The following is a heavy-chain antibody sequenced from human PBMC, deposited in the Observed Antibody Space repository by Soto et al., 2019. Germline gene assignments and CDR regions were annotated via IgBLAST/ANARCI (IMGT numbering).Heavy chain of an antibody. Sequence: ASVKVSCKVSGYTLTELSMHWVRQAPGKRLEWMGGFDPEDGETIYAQKFQGRVTMTEDTSTDTAYMELSSLRSEDTAVYYCATGSMVLRFLEWSHGTRYYFDYWGQGTLVTVSS. J-gene: IGHJ4*02. V-gene: IGHV1-24*01. D-gene: IGHD3-3*01. CDR1: GYTLTELS. CDR2: FDPEDGET. CDR3: ATGSMVLRFLEWSHGTRYYFDY.